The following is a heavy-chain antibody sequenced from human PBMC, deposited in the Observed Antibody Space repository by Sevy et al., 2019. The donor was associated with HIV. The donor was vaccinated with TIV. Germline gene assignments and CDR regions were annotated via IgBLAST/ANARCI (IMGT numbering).Heavy chain of an antibody. V-gene: IGHV4-61*02. CDR2: IYTSGST. Sequence: SETMSLTCTVSGGSFSSDDYSWSWIRQPAGKGLEWIGLIYTSGSTCYNPSLRSRVSMSVDTSKNLFSLRLSSVTAADTAVYYCARGGSYYYDSSGRSVWFDPWGQGTPVTVSS. D-gene: IGHD3-22*01. CDR1: GGSFSSDDYS. CDR3: ARGGSYYYDSSGRSVWFDP. J-gene: IGHJ5*02.